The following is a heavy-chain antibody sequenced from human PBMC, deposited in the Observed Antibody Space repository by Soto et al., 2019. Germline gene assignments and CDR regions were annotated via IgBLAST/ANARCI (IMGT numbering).Heavy chain of an antibody. J-gene: IGHJ6*02. CDR1: GFIFNSYG. CDR3: AKEKGSWVYGMDV. CDR2: ISYDGSNK. V-gene: IGHV3-30*18. D-gene: IGHD6-13*01. Sequence: QVQLVESGGGVVQPGRSLRLSCAASGFIFNSYGMHWVRQAPGKGLEWVALISYDGSNKYYADSVKGRFTISRDNSKNKLYLQRNSLRAEDTAVYYCAKEKGSWVYGMDVWGQGTTVTVSS.